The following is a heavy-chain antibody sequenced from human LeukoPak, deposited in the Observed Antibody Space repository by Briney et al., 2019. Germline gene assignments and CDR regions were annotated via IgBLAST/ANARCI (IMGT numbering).Heavy chain of an antibody. CDR2: ISSSGSTI. CDR3: ARDLAGNDYGDYGPPLDYYYYGMDV. V-gene: IGHV3-11*01. CDR1: GFTFSDYY. J-gene: IGHJ6*02. D-gene: IGHD4-17*01. Sequence: GGSLRLSCAASGFTFSDYYMSWIRQAPGKGLEWVSYISSSGSTIYYADSVKGRFTISRDNAKNSLYLQMNSLRAEDTAVYYCARDLAGNDYGDYGPPLDYYYYGMDVWGQGTTVTVSS.